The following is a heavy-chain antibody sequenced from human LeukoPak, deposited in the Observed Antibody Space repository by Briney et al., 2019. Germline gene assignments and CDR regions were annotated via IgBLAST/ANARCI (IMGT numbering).Heavy chain of an antibody. J-gene: IGHJ5*02. Sequence: GGSLRLSCAASGFTFTNYAMSWVRQAPGKGLEWVSLISWDGGSTYYADSVKGRFTISRDNSKNSLYLQMNSLRAEDTAVYYCARFSSGSHAWGQGTLVTVSS. V-gene: IGHV3-43D*03. CDR1: GFTFTNYA. CDR3: ARFSSGSHA. D-gene: IGHD3-10*01. CDR2: ISWDGGST.